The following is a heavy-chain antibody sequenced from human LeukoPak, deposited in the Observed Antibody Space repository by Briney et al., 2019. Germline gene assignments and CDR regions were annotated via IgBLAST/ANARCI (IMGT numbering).Heavy chain of an antibody. Sequence: SETLSLTCTVSGYSISSGYYWGWIRQPPGKGLEWIGSIYHSGSTYYNPSLKSRVTISVDTSKNQFSLKLSSVTAADTAVYYCARGIVGSGSPYIDYWGQGTLVTVSS. V-gene: IGHV4-38-2*02. CDR1: GYSISSGYY. J-gene: IGHJ4*02. CDR2: IYHSGST. D-gene: IGHD1-26*01. CDR3: ARGIVGSGSPYIDY.